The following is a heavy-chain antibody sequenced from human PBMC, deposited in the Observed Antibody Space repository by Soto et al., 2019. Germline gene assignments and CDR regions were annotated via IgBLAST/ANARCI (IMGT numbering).Heavy chain of an antibody. J-gene: IGHJ6*02. Sequence: QVQLVQSGGEVKKPGSSVKVSCKASGGTFSSYAISWVRQAPGQGHEWMGGIIPIFGTANYAQKFQGRVTITADESTSTAYMELSSLRSEDTAVYYCARDIVVVPAAIYYYYYGMDVWGQGTTVTVSS. D-gene: IGHD2-2*02. V-gene: IGHV1-69*01. CDR1: GGTFSSYA. CDR3: ARDIVVVPAAIYYYYYGMDV. CDR2: IIPIFGTA.